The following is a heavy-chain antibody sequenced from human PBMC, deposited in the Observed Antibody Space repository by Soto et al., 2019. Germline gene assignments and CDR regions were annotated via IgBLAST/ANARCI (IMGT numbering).Heavy chain of an antibody. CDR1: GFTFSGSA. Sequence: EVQLVESGGGLVQPGGSLKLSCAASGFTFSGSAMHWVRQASGKGLEWVGRIRSKANSYATAYAASVKGRFTISRDDSKNTAYLQMNSLKTEDTAVYYCTSLGSGYCSGGSCSYYYYYGMDVW. CDR3: TSLGSGYCSGGSCSYYYYYGMDV. V-gene: IGHV3-73*01. D-gene: IGHD2-15*01. J-gene: IGHJ6*01. CDR2: IRSKANSYAT.